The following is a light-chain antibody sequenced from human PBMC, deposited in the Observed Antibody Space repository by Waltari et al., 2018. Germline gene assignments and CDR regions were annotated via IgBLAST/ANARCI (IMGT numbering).Light chain of an antibody. V-gene: IGKV1-16*02. CDR3: QQYNAYPHT. CDR1: QGINNY. J-gene: IGKJ2*01. CDR2: GAS. Sequence: DIQMTQFPSSLSAAVGDRVTITCRASQGINNYLAWFQQKPGKAPKSLIYGASNLQSGVPSKFSGSGSGTDFTLTINSLQPEDFATYYCQQYNAYPHTFGQGTKLEIK.